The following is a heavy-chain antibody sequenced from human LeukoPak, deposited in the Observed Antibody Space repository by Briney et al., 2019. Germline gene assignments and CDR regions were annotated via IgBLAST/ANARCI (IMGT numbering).Heavy chain of an antibody. CDR1: GFTFSSYA. CDR2: ISYDGSNK. D-gene: IGHD1-14*01. J-gene: IGHJ4*02. CDR3: ARVMTVSPFDY. Sequence: GGSPRLSCAASGFTFSSYAMHWVRQAPGKGLEWVAVISYDGSNKYYADSVKGRFTISRDNSKNTLYLQMNSLRAEDTAVYYCARVMTVSPFDYWGQGTLVTVSS. V-gene: IGHV3-30-3*01.